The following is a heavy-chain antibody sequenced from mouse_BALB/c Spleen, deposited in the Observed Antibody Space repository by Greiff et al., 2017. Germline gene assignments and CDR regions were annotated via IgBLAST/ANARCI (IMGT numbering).Heavy chain of an antibody. CDR1: GFTFSSFG. V-gene: IGHV5-17*02. Sequence: EVKLMESGGGLVQPGGSRKLSCAASGFTFSSFGMHWVRQVPGKGLEWVAYISSGSSTIYYADTVKGRFTISRDNPTNTLFLQMTSLRSEDTAMYYCAREDYEYCDVWGAGTTVTVSS. D-gene: IGHD1-1*01. J-gene: IGHJ1*01. CDR2: ISSGSSTI. CDR3: AREDYEYCDV.